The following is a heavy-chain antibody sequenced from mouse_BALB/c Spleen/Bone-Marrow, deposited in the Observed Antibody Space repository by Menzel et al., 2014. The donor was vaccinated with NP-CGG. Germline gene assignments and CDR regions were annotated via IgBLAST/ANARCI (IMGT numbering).Heavy chain of an antibody. V-gene: IGHV1-61*01. J-gene: IGHJ3*01. D-gene: IGHD2-1*01. CDR3: AREKVYYGISWFAY. Sequence: QVQPQQSGTEVVRPGASVKLSCKASGYSFTTYWMNWVKQRPGQGLEWNGMIHPSDSETRLNQKFKDKATLTVDKSSSTAYMQLNSPTSEDSAVYYCAREKVYYGISWFAYWGQGTLVTVSA. CDR2: IHPSDSET. CDR1: GYSFTTYW.